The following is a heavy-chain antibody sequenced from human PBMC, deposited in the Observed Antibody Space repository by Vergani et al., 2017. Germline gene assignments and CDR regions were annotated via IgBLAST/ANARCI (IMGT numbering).Heavy chain of an antibody. Sequence: VSCKTSGYPFSNYYMHWVRQAPGQGLEWMGIINPSGCHTTYAQKFQGRVTMTRDTSTSTVYMELSSLRSEDTAIYYCARGDYGILTGYRYWGQGTLVTVSA. CDR2: INPSGCHT. CDR3: ARGDYGILTGYRY. J-gene: IGHJ4*02. V-gene: IGHV1-46*03. CDR1: GYPFSNYY. D-gene: IGHD3-9*01.